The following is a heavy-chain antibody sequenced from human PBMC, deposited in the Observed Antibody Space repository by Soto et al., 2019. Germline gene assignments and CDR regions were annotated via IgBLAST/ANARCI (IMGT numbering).Heavy chain of an antibody. CDR1: GYTVTSYA. CDR2: INAGNGNT. Sequence: ASVKVSCKSSGYTVTSYAMHWVRQAPGQRLEWMGWINAGNGNTKYSQKFQGRVTITRDTSASTAYMELSSLRSEDTAVYYCAREGGSYSGFYGMAVWGKGTTVTVSS. CDR3: AREGGSYSGFYGMAV. V-gene: IGHV1-3*01. J-gene: IGHJ6*04. D-gene: IGHD1-26*01.